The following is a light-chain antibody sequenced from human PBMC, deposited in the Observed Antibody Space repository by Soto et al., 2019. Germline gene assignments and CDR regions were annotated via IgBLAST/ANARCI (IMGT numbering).Light chain of an antibody. J-gene: IGKJ4*01. CDR1: QSVSSW. V-gene: IGKV1-5*03. CDR2: KTS. CDR3: QQYKRFSLT. Sequence: DIQMTQSPSTLSASVGDRVTITCRASQSVSSWLAWYQQKPGKAPKLLISKTSNLESGVPSRFSGSGSGTEFSLTISSLQPDDFATYYCQQYKRFSLTFGGGTRVEVK.